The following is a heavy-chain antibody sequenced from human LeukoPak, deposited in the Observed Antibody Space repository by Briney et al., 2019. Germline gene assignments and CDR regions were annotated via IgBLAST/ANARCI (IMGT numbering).Heavy chain of an antibody. CDR3: ASSHSPSTSEWWELEGY. J-gene: IGHJ4*02. Sequence: GGSLRLSCAASGFTFSSYSMNWVRQAPGKGLEWVSSISSSSSYIYYADSVKGRFTISRDNAKNSLYLQMNSLRAEDTAVYYCASSHSPSTSEWWELEGYWGQGTLVTVSS. CDR1: GFTFSSYS. CDR2: ISSSSSYI. V-gene: IGHV3-21*01. D-gene: IGHD1-26*01.